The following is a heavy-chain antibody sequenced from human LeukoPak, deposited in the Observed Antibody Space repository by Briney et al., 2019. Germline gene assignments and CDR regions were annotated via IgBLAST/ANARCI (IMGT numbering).Heavy chain of an antibody. V-gene: IGHV3-7*01. CDR3: ARDLRGYSGYDPFDF. CDR1: GFTFSSYW. CDR2: IKQDGSEK. D-gene: IGHD5-12*01. J-gene: IGHJ4*02. Sequence: PGGSLRLSCAASGFTFSSYWMSWVRQAPGKGLEWVANIKQDGSEKYYVDSVKGRFTISRDNAKNSLYLQMNSLRAEDTAVYYCARDLRGYSGYDPFDFWGQGTLVTVSS.